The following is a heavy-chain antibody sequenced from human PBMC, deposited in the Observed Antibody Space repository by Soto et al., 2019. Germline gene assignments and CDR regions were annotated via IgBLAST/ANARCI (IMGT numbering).Heavy chain of an antibody. V-gene: IGHV4-31*03. CDR2: IYYSGST. Sequence: PSETLSLTCTVSGGSISSGGYYWSWIRQHPGKGLEWIGYIYYSGSTYYNPSLKSRVTISVDTSKNQFSLKLSSVTAADTAVYYCARDSSSGQGFDPWGQGTLVTVSS. CDR1: GGSISSGGYY. D-gene: IGHD6-25*01. CDR3: ARDSSSGQGFDP. J-gene: IGHJ5*02.